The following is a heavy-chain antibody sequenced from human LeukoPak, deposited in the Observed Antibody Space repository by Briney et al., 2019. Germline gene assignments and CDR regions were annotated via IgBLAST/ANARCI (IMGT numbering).Heavy chain of an antibody. CDR3: AKELKWGEYYGMDV. Sequence: PGRSLRLSCAASRFTFSRYGMHWVRQAPGKGLEWVAAISYDGSNKYYGDSVKGRFTISRDNSKNTLYLQMNSLSAEDTALYYCAKELKWGEYYGMDVWGQGTTVTVSS. V-gene: IGHV3-30*18. CDR2: ISYDGSNK. CDR1: RFTFSRYG. J-gene: IGHJ6*02. D-gene: IGHD3-16*01.